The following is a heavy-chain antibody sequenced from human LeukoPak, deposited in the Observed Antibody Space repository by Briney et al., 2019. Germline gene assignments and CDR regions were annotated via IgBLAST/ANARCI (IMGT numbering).Heavy chain of an antibody. D-gene: IGHD6-13*01. CDR2: IRSKANSYAT. J-gene: IGHJ4*02. CDR1: GFTFSGSA. CDR3: TRLGIAAAGTTPFD. Sequence: GGSLRLSCAASGFTFSGSAMHWVRQASGKGLEWVGRIRSKANSYATAYAASVKGRFTISRDDSKNTAYLQMNSLKTEDTAVYYCTRLGIAAAGTTPFDWGQGTLVTVSS. V-gene: IGHV3-73*01.